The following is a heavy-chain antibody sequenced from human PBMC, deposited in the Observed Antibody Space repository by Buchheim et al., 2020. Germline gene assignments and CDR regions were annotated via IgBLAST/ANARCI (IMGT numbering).Heavy chain of an antibody. V-gene: IGHV4-59*01. CDR3: ARDNYSSTWYYFDY. Sequence: QVQLQESGPGLVKPSETLSLTCTVSGGSISTYYWSWIRQPPGKGLEWIGYIFYNGRTNYSPSPKRRVTISVDTSKNQFPLRLSSVTAADTAVYYCARDNYSSTWYYFDYWGQGIL. CDR1: GGSISTYY. D-gene: IGHD6-13*01. CDR2: IFYNGRT. J-gene: IGHJ4*02.